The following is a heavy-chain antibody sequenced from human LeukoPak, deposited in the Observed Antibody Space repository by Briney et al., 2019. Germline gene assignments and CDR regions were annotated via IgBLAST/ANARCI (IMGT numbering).Heavy chain of an antibody. CDR3: ARGAGSGSWYIYYYYMDV. CDR2: MNPNSGNT. V-gene: IGHV1-8*01. D-gene: IGHD6-13*01. J-gene: IGHJ6*03. Sequence: ASVKVSCKASGYTFTSYDINWVRQATGQGLEWMGWMNPNSGNTGYAQKFQGRVTMTRNTSISTAYMELSSLRSEDTAVYYCARGAGSGSWYIYYYYMDVWGKGTTVTISS. CDR1: GYTFTSYD.